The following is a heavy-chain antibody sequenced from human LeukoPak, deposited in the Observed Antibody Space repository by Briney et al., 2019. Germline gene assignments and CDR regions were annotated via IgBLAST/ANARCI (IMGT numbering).Heavy chain of an antibody. CDR3: ARRVAAAGSTGLRYIDV. CDR1: GFTFSDYY. D-gene: IGHD6-13*01. V-gene: IGHV3-11*04. CDR2: ISSSGSII. J-gene: IGHJ6*03. Sequence: GGSLRLSCTASGFTFSDYYMSWIRQAPGKGLEWVSYISSSGSIIYYADSVKGRFTISRDNAKNSLYLQMNSLRAEDTAVYYCARRVAAAGSTGLRYIDVWGKGTTVTVSS.